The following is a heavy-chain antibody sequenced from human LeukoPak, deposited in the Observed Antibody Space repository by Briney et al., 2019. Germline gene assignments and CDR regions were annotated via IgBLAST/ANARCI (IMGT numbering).Heavy chain of an antibody. D-gene: IGHD3-10*01. V-gene: IGHV3-9*01. CDR2: ISWNSGSI. Sequence: GGSLRLSCAASGFTFDDYAMHWVRQAPGKGLEWVSGISWNSGSIGNADSVKGRFTISRDNAKNSLYLQMNSLRAEDTALYYCAKDYSYGSGTSDAFDIWGQGTMVTVSS. CDR3: AKDYSYGSGTSDAFDI. J-gene: IGHJ3*02. CDR1: GFTFDDYA.